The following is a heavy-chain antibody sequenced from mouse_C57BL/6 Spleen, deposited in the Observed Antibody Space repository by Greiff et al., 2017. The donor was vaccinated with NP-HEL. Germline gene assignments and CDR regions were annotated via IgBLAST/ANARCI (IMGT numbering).Heavy chain of an antibody. D-gene: IGHD2-12*01. Sequence: EVQLVESGPGLVKPSQSLSLTCSVTGYSITSGYYWNWIRQFPGNKLEWMGYISYDGSNNYNPSLKNRISITRDTSKNQFFLKLNSVTTEDTATYYCARDQGYSPFAYWGQGTLVTVSA. J-gene: IGHJ3*01. CDR1: GYSITSGYY. CDR3: ARDQGYSPFAY. CDR2: ISYDGSN. V-gene: IGHV3-6*01.